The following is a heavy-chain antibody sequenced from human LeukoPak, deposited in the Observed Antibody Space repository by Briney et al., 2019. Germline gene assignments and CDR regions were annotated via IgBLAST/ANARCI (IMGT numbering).Heavy chain of an antibody. V-gene: IGHV3-49*04. CDR2: IRRRAYGGAA. J-gene: IGHJ4*02. CDR1: GFAFDDFA. Sequence: PGGSLRRSCTTSGFAFDDFAMSWVRQPAGKGLGWVGFIRRRAYGGAAEYAASVKGRFIISRDDSKGIAYLQMNSLKTEDTAVYYCSRNGLVDFDYWGQGSRVIVSP. CDR3: SRNGLVDFDY.